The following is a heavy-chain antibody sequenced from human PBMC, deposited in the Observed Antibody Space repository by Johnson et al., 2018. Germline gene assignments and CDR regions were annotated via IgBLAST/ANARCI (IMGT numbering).Heavy chain of an antibody. D-gene: IGHD4-23*01. V-gene: IGHV3-64*01. J-gene: IGHJ3*02. Sequence: VQLVESGGGLVQPGGSXRLSCAASGFTFSSYAMHWVRQAPGKGLEYVSAISSNGGSTYYANSVKGRFTISRDNSKNTLYLQMGSLRAEVMAVYYCAKGGNSDAFDIWGQGTMVTVSS. CDR1: GFTFSSYA. CDR3: AKGGNSDAFDI. CDR2: ISSNGGST.